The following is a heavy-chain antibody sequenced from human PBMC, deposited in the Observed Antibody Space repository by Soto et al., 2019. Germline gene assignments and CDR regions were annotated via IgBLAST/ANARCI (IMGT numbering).Heavy chain of an antibody. CDR2: FDPEDGET. Sequence: ASVKVSCKVSGYTLTELSMHWVRQAPGKGLEWMGGFDPEDGETIYAQKFQGRVTMTEDTSTDTAYMELSSLRSEDTAVYYCATIGITMVRGVIITKNWFDPWGQGTLVTVFS. D-gene: IGHD3-10*01. V-gene: IGHV1-24*01. CDR3: ATIGITMVRGVIITKNWFDP. CDR1: GYTLTELS. J-gene: IGHJ5*02.